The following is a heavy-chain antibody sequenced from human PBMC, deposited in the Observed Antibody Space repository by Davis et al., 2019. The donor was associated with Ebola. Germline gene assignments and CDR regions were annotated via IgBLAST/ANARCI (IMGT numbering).Heavy chain of an antibody. CDR1: GFTSSENN. V-gene: IGHV3-11*01. Sequence: GGSLNPPFPAPGFTSSENNLTWTRQAPGKGLEWVAYISYSGATIYYADSVKGRFTISRDNAKNSLHLQMNSLRVEDTAMYYCVSLLHWGQGARVTVSS. J-gene: IGHJ4*02. CDR2: ISYSGATI. CDR3: VSLLH.